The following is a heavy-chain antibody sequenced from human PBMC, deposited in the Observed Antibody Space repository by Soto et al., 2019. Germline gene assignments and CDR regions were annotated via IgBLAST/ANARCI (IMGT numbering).Heavy chain of an antibody. CDR2: INPNSGGT. CDR3: ARGNSGDDDEFDY. Sequence: VASVKVSCKASGYTFTVYYIHWVRQASGQGLEWMGWINPNSGGTYYLQKFQGRVTMTRDTSITSVYMEMRGLTYDDTAVYYCARGNSGDDDEFDYWGQGTPVTVSS. V-gene: IGHV1-2*02. J-gene: IGHJ4*02. CDR1: GYTFTVYY. D-gene: IGHD5-12*01.